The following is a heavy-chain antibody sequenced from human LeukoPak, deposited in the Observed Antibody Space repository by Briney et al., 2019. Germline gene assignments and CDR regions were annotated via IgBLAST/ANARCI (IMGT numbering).Heavy chain of an antibody. CDR1: GGSISSGGYY. Sequence: SQTLSLTCTVSGGSISSGGYYWSWIRQPPGKGLEWIGYIYHSGSTYYNPSLKSRVTISVDRSKNQFSLKLSSVTAADTAVYYCASHSSSPSGVDYWGQGTLVTVSS. CDR2: IYHSGST. V-gene: IGHV4-30-2*01. J-gene: IGHJ4*02. CDR3: ASHSSSPSGVDY. D-gene: IGHD6-6*01.